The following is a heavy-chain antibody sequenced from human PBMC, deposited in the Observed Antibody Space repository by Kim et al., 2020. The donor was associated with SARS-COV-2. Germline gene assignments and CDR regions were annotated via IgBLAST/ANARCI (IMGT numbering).Heavy chain of an antibody. J-gene: IGHJ4*02. Sequence: SETLSLTCAVPGGSISNNAYSWNWIRQPPGKGLQWIGYIYYTGTTFYNSSLESRVTMSLDRSKNQFSLKLTSVTATDTAVYYCARGVESTAAFDYWGQG. D-gene: IGHD4-17*01. V-gene: IGHV4-30-2*01. CDR1: GGSISNNAYS. CDR2: IYYTGTT. CDR3: ARGVESTAAFDY.